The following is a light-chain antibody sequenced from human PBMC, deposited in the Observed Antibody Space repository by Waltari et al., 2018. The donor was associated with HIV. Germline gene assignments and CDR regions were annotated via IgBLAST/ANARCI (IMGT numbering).Light chain of an antibody. CDR3: QSADTSGTRV. Sequence: SFELTQPPSVSVSPGQTAKITCSGDALAKQYTYWYQQKPGQAPVVVIYKDTERPSGIPERCSGSSSGTTVTLTISGVQAEDEADYYCQSADTSGTRVFGSGTKVTVL. CDR2: KDT. V-gene: IGLV3-25*03. CDR1: ALAKQY. J-gene: IGLJ1*01.